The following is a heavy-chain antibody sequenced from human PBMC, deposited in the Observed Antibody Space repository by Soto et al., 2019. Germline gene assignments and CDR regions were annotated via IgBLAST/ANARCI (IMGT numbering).Heavy chain of an antibody. J-gene: IGHJ4*02. CDR1: GGTFSSYA. CDR2: IIPIFGTA. CDR3: ARPKDQPRDGYNNFDY. Sequence: QVQLVQSGAEVKKPGSSVKVSCKASGGTFSSYAISWVRQAPGQGLEWMGGIIPIFGTANYAQKFQGRVTSTADESTSTAYMELSSLRSEDTAVYYCARPKDQPRDGYNNFDYWGQGTLVTVSS. D-gene: IGHD5-12*01. V-gene: IGHV1-69*12.